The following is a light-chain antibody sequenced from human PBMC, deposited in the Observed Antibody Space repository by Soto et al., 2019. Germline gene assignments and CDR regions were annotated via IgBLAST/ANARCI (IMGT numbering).Light chain of an antibody. CDR1: QTISNW. CDR2: KAS. V-gene: IGKV1-5*03. J-gene: IGKJ2*01. Sequence: DIQMTQSPSTLSASVGDRVTITCRASQTISNWLAWYQKKPGKAPNLLIYKASSLESGVPSRFSGSGSGTEFTLTISSLQPDDFATYYCQQYKSYLMYTFRQGTRLEIK. CDR3: QQYKSYLMYT.